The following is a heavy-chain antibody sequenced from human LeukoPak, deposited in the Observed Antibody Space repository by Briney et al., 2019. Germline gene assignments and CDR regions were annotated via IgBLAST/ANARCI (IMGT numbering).Heavy chain of an antibody. Sequence: SETLSLTCTVSGGSISSSSYYWGWIRQPPGKGLEWIGSIYYSGSTYYNPSLKSRVTISVDTSKNQFSLKLSSVTAADTAVYYCARHDSGISRYYFDYWGQGTLVTVSS. CDR1: GGSISSSSYY. CDR2: IYYSGST. D-gene: IGHD3-10*01. V-gene: IGHV4-39*01. J-gene: IGHJ4*02. CDR3: ARHDSGISRYYFDY.